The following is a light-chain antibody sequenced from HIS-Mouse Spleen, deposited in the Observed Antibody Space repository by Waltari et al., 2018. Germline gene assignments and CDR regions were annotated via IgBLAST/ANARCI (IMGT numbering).Light chain of an antibody. Sequence: QSVLTQPPSASGTPGQRVTISCSGSSPNIGSNTVNWYQPLPGTAPKLLIYSNNQRPSGVPDRFSGSKSGTSASLAISGLQSEDEADYYCAAWDDSLNGPLFGGGTKLTVL. CDR1: SPNIGSNT. CDR2: SNN. CDR3: AAWDDSLNGPL. V-gene: IGLV1-44*01. J-gene: IGLJ3*02.